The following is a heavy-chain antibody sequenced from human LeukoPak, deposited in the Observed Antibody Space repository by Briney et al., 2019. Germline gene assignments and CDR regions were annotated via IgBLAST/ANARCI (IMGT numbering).Heavy chain of an antibody. V-gene: IGHV4-59*12. CDR2: IYYSGST. J-gene: IGHJ6*03. CDR1: GGSISSYY. Sequence: PSETLSLTCTVSGGSISSYYWSWIRQPPGKGLEWIGYIYYSGSTNYNPSLKSRVTMTVDTSKNQFSLKLTSVTAADTAIYYCARVDEVGQLSAPPFYYYMDVWGKGKSVTVSS. D-gene: IGHD1-1*01. CDR3: ARVDEVGQLSAPPFYYYMDV.